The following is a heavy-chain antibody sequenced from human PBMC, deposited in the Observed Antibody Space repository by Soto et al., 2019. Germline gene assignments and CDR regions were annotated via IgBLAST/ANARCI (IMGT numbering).Heavy chain of an antibody. CDR1: GGSISSSSYY. CDR2: IYYSGST. D-gene: IGHD5-12*01. Sequence: QLQLQESGPGLVKPSETLSLTCTVSGGSISSSSYYWGWIRQPPGKGLEWIGSIYYSGSTYYNPSLKSRVTISVDTSKNQFSLKLSSVTAADTAVYYCARHQREVATIIGGFDYWGQGTLVTVSS. J-gene: IGHJ4*02. V-gene: IGHV4-39*01. CDR3: ARHQREVATIIGGFDY.